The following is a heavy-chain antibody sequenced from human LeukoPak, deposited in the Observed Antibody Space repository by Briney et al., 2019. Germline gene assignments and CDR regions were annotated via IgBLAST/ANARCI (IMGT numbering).Heavy chain of an antibody. Sequence: SEALSLTCTVSGGSISSSSYYWGWIRQPPGKGLEWIGYIYHSGSTYYNPSLKSRVTISVDRSKNQFSLKLSSVTAADTAVYYCARDVGASNFDSWGQGVQVTVSS. V-gene: IGHV4-39*07. D-gene: IGHD1-26*01. CDR1: GGSISSSSYY. CDR2: IYHSGST. CDR3: ARDVGASNFDS. J-gene: IGHJ4*02.